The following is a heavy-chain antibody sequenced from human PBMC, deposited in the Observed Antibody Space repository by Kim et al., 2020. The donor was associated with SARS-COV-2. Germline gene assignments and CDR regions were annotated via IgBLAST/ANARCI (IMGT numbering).Heavy chain of an antibody. J-gene: IGHJ4*02. V-gene: IGHV3-48*02. CDR2: ISSSSSPI. Sequence: GGSLRLSCAASGFTFSSYSMNWVRQAPGKGLEWVSYISSSSSPIYYADSVKGRFTISRDNAKNSLYLQMDSLRDEDTAVYYCVRDGAYCSGGRCYGNNRNSYWGQGTLVTVSS. D-gene: IGHD2-15*01. CDR1: GFTFSSYS. CDR3: VRDGAYCSGGRCYGNNRNSY.